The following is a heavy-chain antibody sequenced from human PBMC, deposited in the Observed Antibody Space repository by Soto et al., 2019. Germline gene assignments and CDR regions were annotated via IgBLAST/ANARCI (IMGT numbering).Heavy chain of an antibody. V-gene: IGHV3-30*18. CDR2: ISYDGSNK. CDR1: GFTFSIYG. J-gene: IGHJ4*02. D-gene: IGHD3-3*01. Sequence: SLRLSCAASGFTFSIYGMHWVRQAPGKGLEWVAVISYDGSNKYYADSVKGRFTISRDNSKNTLYLQMNSLRAEDTAVYYCAKARYGGIFGVTGFDYWGQGTLVTVSS. CDR3: AKARYGGIFGVTGFDY.